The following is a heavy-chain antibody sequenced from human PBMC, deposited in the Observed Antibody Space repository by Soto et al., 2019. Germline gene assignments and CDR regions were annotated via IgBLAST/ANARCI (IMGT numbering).Heavy chain of an antibody. V-gene: IGHV4-34*01. CDR2: INHSGST. Sequence: PSETLSLTCAVYGGSFSGYYWIWIRQPPGKGLEWIGEINHSGSTNYNPSLKSRVTISVDTSKNQFSLKLSSVTAADTAVYYCARGYSSGWYYGAFDIWGQGTMVTLSS. CDR1: GGSFSGYY. D-gene: IGHD6-19*01. CDR3: ARGYSSGWYYGAFDI. J-gene: IGHJ3*02.